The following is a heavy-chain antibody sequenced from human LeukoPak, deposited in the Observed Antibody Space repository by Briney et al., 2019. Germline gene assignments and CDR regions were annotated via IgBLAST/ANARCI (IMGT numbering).Heavy chain of an antibody. J-gene: IGHJ4*02. V-gene: IGHV1-46*01. CDR3: ARDQEGFDY. CDR1: GYTFTSYA. CDR2: IYPRDGST. Sequence: ASVKVSCKASGYTFTSYAMHWVRQAPGQGLEWMGMIYPRDGSTSYAQKFQGRVTVTRDTSTSTVHMELSGLRSEDTAVYYCARDQEGFDYWGQGTLVTVSS.